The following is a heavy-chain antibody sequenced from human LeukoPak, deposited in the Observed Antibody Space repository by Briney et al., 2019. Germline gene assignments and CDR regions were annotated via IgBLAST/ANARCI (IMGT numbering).Heavy chain of an antibody. J-gene: IGHJ6*02. CDR2: ISSSGSTI. V-gene: IGHV3-11*01. CDR3: ARREYCSSTSCYAENGYYGMDV. D-gene: IGHD2-2*01. CDR1: GFTFSDYY. Sequence: PGGSLRLSCAASGFTFSDYYMSWIRQAPGKGLEWVSYISSSGSTIYYADSVKGRFTISRDNAKNSLYLQMSSLRAEDTAVYYCARREYCSSTSCYAENGYYGMDVWGQGTTVTVSS.